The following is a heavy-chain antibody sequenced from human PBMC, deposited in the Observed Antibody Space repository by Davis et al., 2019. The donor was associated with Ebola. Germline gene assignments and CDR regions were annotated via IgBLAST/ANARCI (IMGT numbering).Heavy chain of an antibody. V-gene: IGHV4-34*12. Sequence: MPSETLSLTCAVYGGSFSSYYWNWIRQPPGKGLEWIGSSFYSGSTYYNPSLKRRVTISGDTSKNQFSLKLSSVTTADTAVYYCARHDYGATTGWFDPWGQGTLVTVSS. CDR2: SFYSGST. CDR1: GGSFSSYY. J-gene: IGHJ5*02. CDR3: ARHDYGATTGWFDP. D-gene: IGHD4-17*01.